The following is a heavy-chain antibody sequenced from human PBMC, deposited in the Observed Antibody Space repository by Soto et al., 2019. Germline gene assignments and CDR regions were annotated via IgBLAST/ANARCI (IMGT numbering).Heavy chain of an antibody. V-gene: IGHV3-23*01. CDR2: VSGSGGGT. D-gene: IGHD2-2*01. CDR3: AKGYCITSSCSRGYFDY. J-gene: IGHJ4*02. CDR1: GFTFSNYA. Sequence: EMQLLEFGGGLVQPGGSLRLSCEVSGFTFSNYAMSWVRQAPGKGLEWVSGVSGSGGGTYYADSVKGRFTISRDNSKNTLYLQMNSLRAEDTAVYYCAKGYCITSSCSRGYFDYWGQGTLVTVSS.